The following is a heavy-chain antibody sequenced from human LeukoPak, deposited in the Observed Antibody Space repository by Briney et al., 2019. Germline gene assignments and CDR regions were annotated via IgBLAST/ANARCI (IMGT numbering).Heavy chain of an antibody. CDR3: ARVLLWFGELLRPRWYFDL. CDR1: GGSFSGYY. CDR2: INHSGST. J-gene: IGHJ2*01. V-gene: IGHV4-34*01. Sequence: SETLSLTCAVYGGSFSGYYWSWIRQPPGKGLEWIGEINHSGSTNYNPSLKSRVTISVDTSKNQFSLKLSSVTAADTAVYYCARVLLWFGELLRPRWYFDLWGRGTLVAVSS. D-gene: IGHD3-10*01.